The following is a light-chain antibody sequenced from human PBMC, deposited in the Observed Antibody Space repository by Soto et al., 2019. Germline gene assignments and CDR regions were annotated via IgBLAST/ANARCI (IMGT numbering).Light chain of an antibody. Sequence: EFVLTQTQGTPSLSPGERPTLSCRASQSVNSNLAWYQQRPGQXPRXXIYGASTRATGIPARFSGSGSGTELTLTISSLQSEDSEVYYCQQYNSLLWTFGQGTNVDIK. J-gene: IGKJ1*01. CDR3: QQYNSLLWT. CDR2: GAS. CDR1: QSVNSN. V-gene: IGKV3-15*01.